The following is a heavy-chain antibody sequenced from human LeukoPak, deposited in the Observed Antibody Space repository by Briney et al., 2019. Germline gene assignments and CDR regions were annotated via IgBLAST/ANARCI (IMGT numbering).Heavy chain of an antibody. V-gene: IGHV4-39*01. Sequence: SETLPLTCSVSGDSISRRSYHWTWIRQSPGEGLEWIGNIYNSGGTYCKPSLKSRVTIYIDMSKNQFSLNLNSVTAADTAVYYCAPFLRGVVAATSQDFWAQGTVVTVSS. D-gene: IGHD2-15*01. CDR1: GDSISRRSYH. CDR2: IYNSGGT. J-gene: IGHJ4*02. CDR3: APFLRGVVAATSQDF.